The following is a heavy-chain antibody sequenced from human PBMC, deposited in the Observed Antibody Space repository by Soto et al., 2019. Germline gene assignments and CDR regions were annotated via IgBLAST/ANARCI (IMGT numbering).Heavy chain of an antibody. CDR3: ASGDYDFWSGHQPWGYYYGMDV. D-gene: IGHD3-3*01. CDR1: GGSFSGYY. CDR2: INHSGST. J-gene: IGHJ6*02. Sequence: ETLSLTCAFYGGSFSGYYWSWIRQPPGKGLEWIGEINHSGSTNYNPSLKSRVTISVDTSKNQFSLKLSSVTAADTAVYYCASGDYDFWSGHQPWGYYYGMDVWGQGTTVTVSS. V-gene: IGHV4-34*01.